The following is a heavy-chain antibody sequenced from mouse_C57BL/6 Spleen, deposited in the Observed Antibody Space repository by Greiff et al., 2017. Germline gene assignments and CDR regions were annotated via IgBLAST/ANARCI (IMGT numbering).Heavy chain of an antibody. J-gene: IGHJ3*01. Sequence: VQLQQPGAELVKPGASVKLSCKASGYTFTSYWMQWVKQRPGQGLEWIGEIDPSDSYTNYNQKFKGKATLTVDTSSSTAYMQLSSLTSEDSAVYYCARDDSDPAWFAYWGQGTLVTVSA. CDR3: ARDDSDPAWFAY. CDR1: GYTFTSYW. V-gene: IGHV1-50*01. D-gene: IGHD2-12*01. CDR2: IDPSDSYT.